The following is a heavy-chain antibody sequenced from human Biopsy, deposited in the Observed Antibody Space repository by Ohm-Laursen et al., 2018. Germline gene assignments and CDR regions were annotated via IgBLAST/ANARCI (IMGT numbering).Heavy chain of an antibody. Sequence: ASVKVSCNASGYTFTTYYIHWVRQAPGQGLEWMGIINPGGNSTAYTQNFQGRVTMTWDTSTTTVYMELSSLRSEDTAVYYCVLASFDYWGQGTLVTVSS. J-gene: IGHJ4*02. V-gene: IGHV1-46*01. CDR1: GYTFTTYY. CDR2: INPGGNST. CDR3: VLASFDY.